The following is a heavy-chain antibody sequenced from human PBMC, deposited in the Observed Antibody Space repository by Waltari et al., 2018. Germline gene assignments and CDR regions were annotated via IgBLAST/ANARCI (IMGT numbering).Heavy chain of an antibody. CDR2: IKQDGSEK. D-gene: IGHD4-17*01. CDR1: GLAVRSGC. Sequence: EVQLGESGGGLVQPGGSRRLSCAACGLAVRSGCMSWVGRAPGEGREWVANIKQDGSEKYYVDSVKGRFTISRDNAKNSLYLQMNSLRAEDTAVYYCARDLMNGVYVLVGDYFDYWCQGTLVTVSS. V-gene: IGHV3-7*01. CDR3: ARDLMNGVYVLVGDYFDY. J-gene: IGHJ4*02.